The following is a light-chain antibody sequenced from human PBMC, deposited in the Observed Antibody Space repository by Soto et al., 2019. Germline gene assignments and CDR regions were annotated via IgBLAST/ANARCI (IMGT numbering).Light chain of an antibody. CDR1: QGISNY. CDR2: DSS. V-gene: IGKV1-5*01. Sequence: DIQMTQSPSSLSASVGDRVTITCRASQGISNYLAWYQQKPGRAPQLLIYDSSTLEPGVPSRFRGSGSGTEFTLTINGLQPDDFATYYCQQYDGYSPQTFGQGTKVDI. CDR3: QQYDGYSPQT. J-gene: IGKJ1*01.